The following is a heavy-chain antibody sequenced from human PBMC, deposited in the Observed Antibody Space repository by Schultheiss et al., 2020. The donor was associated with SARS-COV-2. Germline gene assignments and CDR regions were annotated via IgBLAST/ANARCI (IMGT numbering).Heavy chain of an antibody. V-gene: IGHV4-39*07. CDR3: ARDLDGYNLFDY. CDR2: IYYTGST. Sequence: SETLSLTCTVSGGSFSSNYYYWGWIRQPPGKGLEWIGSIYYTGSTYYSPSLNSRVTISVDTSKNQFSLKLSSVTAADTAVYYCARDLDGYNLFDYWGQGTLVTVSS. CDR1: GGSFSSNYYY. D-gene: IGHD5-24*01. J-gene: IGHJ4*02.